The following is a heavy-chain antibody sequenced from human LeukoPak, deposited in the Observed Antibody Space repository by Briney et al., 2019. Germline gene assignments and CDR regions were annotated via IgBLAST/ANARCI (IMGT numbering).Heavy chain of an antibody. J-gene: IGHJ1*01. Sequence: SETLSLTCAVYGGSFSGYYWSWIRQPPGKGLEWIGEINHSGSTNYNPSLKSRVTISVDTSKNQFSLKLSPVTAADTAVYYCARAYDYVWGSYRTAEYFQHWGQGTLVTVPS. D-gene: IGHD3-16*02. CDR1: GGSFSGYY. CDR3: ARAYDYVWGSYRTAEYFQH. V-gene: IGHV4-34*01. CDR2: INHSGST.